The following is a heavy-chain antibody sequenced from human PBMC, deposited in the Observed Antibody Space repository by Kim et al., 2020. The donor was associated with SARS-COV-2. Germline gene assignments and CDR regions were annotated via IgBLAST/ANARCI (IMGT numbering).Heavy chain of an antibody. V-gene: IGHV4-59*01. J-gene: IGHJ6*02. CDR1: GGSISSYY. D-gene: IGHD6-19*01. CDR3: ATGYSSGWYDYYYGMDV. CDR2: IYYSGST. Sequence: SETLSLTCTVSGGSISSYYWSWIRQPPGKGLEWIGYIYYSGSTNYNPSLKSRVTISVDTSKNQFSLKLSSVTAADTAVYYCATGYSSGWYDYYYGMDVWGQGTTVTVSS.